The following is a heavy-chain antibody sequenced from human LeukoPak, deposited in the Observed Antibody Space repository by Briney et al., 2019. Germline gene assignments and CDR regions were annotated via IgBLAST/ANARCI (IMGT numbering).Heavy chain of an antibody. V-gene: IGHV3-7*05. CDR2: IKEDGSEK. CDR3: ARMLFGGPFDY. J-gene: IGHJ4*02. CDR1: GFTFSTYW. Sequence: GGSLRLSCAASGFTFSTYWMSWVRQAPGKGLEWVANIKEDGSEKNYLDSVKGRFTISRDNAKNSLYLQMNSLRAEDTAVYYCARMLFGGPFDYWGQGTPVTVSS. D-gene: IGHD2-21*01.